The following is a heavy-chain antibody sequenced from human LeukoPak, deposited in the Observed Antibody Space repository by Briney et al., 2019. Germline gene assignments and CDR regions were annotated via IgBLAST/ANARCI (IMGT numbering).Heavy chain of an antibody. J-gene: IGHJ4*02. CDR2: IWYDGSNK. CDR1: GFTFSSYG. Sequence: PGGSLRLSCAASGFTFSSYGMHWVRQAPGKGLEWVAVIWYDGSNKYYADSVKGRFTISRDNSKNTLYLQMNSLRAEDTAVYYCARAGYYDGFDYWGQGTLVTVSS. CDR3: ARAGYYDGFDY. V-gene: IGHV3-33*01. D-gene: IGHD3-22*01.